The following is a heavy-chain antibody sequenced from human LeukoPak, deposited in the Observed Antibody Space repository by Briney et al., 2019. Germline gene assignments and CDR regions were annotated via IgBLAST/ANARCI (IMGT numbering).Heavy chain of an antibody. J-gene: IGHJ2*01. CDR3: AKDTPSYYDSSGYYYPGTFVGWLNWYFDL. V-gene: IGHV3-23*01. D-gene: IGHD3-22*01. CDR1: GFTFSSYG. CDR2: ISGSGGST. Sequence: PGGSLRLSCAASGFTFSSYGMSWVRQAPGKGLEWVSAISGSGGSTYYADSVKGRFTISRDNSKNTLYLQMNSLRAEDTAVYYCAKDTPSYYDSSGYYYPGTFVGWLNWYFDLWGRGTLVTVSS.